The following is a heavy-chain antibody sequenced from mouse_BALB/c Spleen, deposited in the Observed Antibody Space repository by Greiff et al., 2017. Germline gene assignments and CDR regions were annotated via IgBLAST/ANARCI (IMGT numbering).Heavy chain of an antibody. CDR2: IWAGGST. J-gene: IGHJ3*01. D-gene: IGHD2-14*01. V-gene: IGHV2-9*02. CDR1: GFSLTSYG. Sequence: VHLVESGPGLVAPSQSLSITCTVSGFSLTSYGVHWVRQPPGKGLEWLGVIWAGGSTNYNSALMSRLSISKDNSKSQVFLKMNSLQTDDTAMYYCAREYRYDGAWFAYWGQGTLVTVSA. CDR3: AREYRYDGAWFAY.